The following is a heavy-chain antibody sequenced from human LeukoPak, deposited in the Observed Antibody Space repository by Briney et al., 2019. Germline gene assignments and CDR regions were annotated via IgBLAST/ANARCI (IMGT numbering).Heavy chain of an antibody. V-gene: IGHV1-46*01. Sequence: ASVKVSCKASGYTFTSYYMHWVRQAPGQGLEWMGIINPSGGSTSYAQKFQGRVTMTRDTSTSTVYMELSSLRSEDTAVYYCARPRFPPTMIVVDSPDPWFDPWGQGTLVTVSS. D-gene: IGHD3-22*01. CDR1: GYTFTSYY. CDR3: ARPRFPPTMIVVDSPDPWFDP. CDR2: INPSGGST. J-gene: IGHJ5*02.